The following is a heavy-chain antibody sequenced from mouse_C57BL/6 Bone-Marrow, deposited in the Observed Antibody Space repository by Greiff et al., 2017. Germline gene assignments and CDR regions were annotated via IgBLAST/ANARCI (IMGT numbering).Heavy chain of an antibody. CDR3: ARDPYEGFAY. CDR1: GYKFTDYN. J-gene: IGHJ3*01. CDR2: INPNNGGP. Sequence: VQLQQSGPELVKPGASVKIPCKASGYKFTDYNMDWVKQSHGTSLEWIGDINPNNGGPIYNPKFKGKATLTVDKSSSTAYMELRSLTSEDTAVYYCARDPYEGFAYWGQGTLVTVSA. V-gene: IGHV1-18*01. D-gene: IGHD2-3*01.